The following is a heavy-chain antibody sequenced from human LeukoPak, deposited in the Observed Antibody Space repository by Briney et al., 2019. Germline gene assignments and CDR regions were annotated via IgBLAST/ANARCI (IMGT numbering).Heavy chain of an antibody. D-gene: IGHD3-10*02. CDR1: GFTFSSYE. CDR2: ISSSGSTI. V-gene: IGHV3-48*03. Sequence: PGGSLRLSCAASGFTFSSYEMNWVGQAPGKGLEWVSYISSSGSTIYYEDSVKGRFTISRDNEQNSLYLQMNSLRAEDTAVYYCAELGITMIGGVWGKGTTVTISS. CDR3: AELGITMIGGV. J-gene: IGHJ6*04.